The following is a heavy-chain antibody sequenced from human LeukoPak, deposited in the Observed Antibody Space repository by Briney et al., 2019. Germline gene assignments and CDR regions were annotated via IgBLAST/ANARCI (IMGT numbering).Heavy chain of an antibody. CDR1: GGSFSSYA. Sequence: SVKVSCKASGGSFSSYAISWVRQAPGQGLEWMGGIIPIFGTANYAQKFQGRVTITTDESTSTAYMELSSLRSEDTAVYYCARENSGIAAAGNWFDPWGQGTLVTVSS. D-gene: IGHD6-13*01. CDR2: IIPIFGTA. V-gene: IGHV1-69*05. CDR3: ARENSGIAAAGNWFDP. J-gene: IGHJ5*02.